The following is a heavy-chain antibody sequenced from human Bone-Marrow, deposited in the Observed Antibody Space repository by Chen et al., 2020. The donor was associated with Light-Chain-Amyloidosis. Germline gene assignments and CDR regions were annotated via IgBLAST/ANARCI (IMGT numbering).Heavy chain of an antibody. V-gene: IGHV5-51*01. J-gene: IGHJ4*02. Sequence: EVQLEQSGPEVKKPGESLKISCKGSGYTFPNYWIGWVRQMPGKGLEWMGVIYPDDSDARYSPSFECPLTISADQSITTAYLQWRSLKSSDTAMYYCARRRDGYNFDYWGQGTLVTVSS. D-gene: IGHD5-12*01. CDR2: IYPDDSDA. CDR3: ARRRDGYNFDY. CDR1: GYTFPNYW.